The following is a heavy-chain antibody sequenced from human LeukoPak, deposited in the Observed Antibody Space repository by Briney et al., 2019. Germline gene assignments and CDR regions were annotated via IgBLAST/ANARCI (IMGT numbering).Heavy chain of an antibody. CDR3: ARGWYSSSSDFDY. V-gene: IGHV4-59*01. Sequence: PSETLSLTCTVSGGSSSSYYWSWLRQPPGRGLKWFGYIYYSGSTNYNPSLKSRVTISVDTSKNQFSLKLSSVTAADTAVYYCARGWYSSSSDFDYWGQGTLVTVSS. CDR2: IYYSGST. J-gene: IGHJ4*02. CDR1: GGSSSSYY. D-gene: IGHD6-6*01.